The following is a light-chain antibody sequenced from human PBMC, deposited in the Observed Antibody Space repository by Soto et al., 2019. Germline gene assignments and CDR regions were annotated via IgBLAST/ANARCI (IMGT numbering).Light chain of an antibody. J-gene: IGKJ4*01. CDR1: QTVSGSY. V-gene: IGKV3-20*01. CDR2: GAS. Sequence: ENVLTQSPGTLSLSPGERATLSCRASQTVSGSYVAWYQQKPGQTPRLLIYGASSRATGIPDRFSGSGFGTDFTLTISRLEPEDFAVYHCQQYGDSPLTFGGGTKVEIK. CDR3: QQYGDSPLT.